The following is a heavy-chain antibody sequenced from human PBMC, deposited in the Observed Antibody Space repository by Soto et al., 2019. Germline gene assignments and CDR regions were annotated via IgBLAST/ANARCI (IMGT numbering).Heavy chain of an antibody. V-gene: IGHV4-30-4*01. CDR1: GGSISSGDYY. CDR3: ARLGTGGYCSGGSCYSGFGHYGMDV. CDR2: IYYSGST. J-gene: IGHJ6*02. Sequence: PSETLSLTCTVSGGSISSGDYYWSWIRQPPGKGLEWIGYIYYSGSTYYNPSLKSRVTISVDTSKNQFSLKLSSVTAADTAVYYCARLGTGGYCSGGSCYSGFGHYGMDVWGQGTTVTVSS. D-gene: IGHD2-15*01.